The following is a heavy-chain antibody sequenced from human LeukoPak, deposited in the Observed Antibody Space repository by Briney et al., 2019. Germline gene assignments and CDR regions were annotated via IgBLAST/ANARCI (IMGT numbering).Heavy chain of an antibody. CDR2: ISRAGDRT. CDR1: GFIFSSYD. CDR3: ARGESFAFGV. Sequence: PGGSLRLSCVGSGFIFSSYDMGWVRQAPGKGLEWVSSISRAGDRTYYEDSVKGRFTISRDNSRNTMYLQMNSLRAEDTAVYYFARGESFAFGVCGQGTMVTVSS. J-gene: IGHJ3*01. V-gene: IGHV3-23*01.